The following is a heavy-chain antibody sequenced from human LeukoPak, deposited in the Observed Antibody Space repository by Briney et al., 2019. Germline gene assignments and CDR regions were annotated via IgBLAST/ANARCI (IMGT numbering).Heavy chain of an antibody. CDR3: ARDRAIGWGGMIEDYYYGMDV. CDR1: RYTFTRHG. D-gene: IGHD3-16*01. J-gene: IGHJ6*02. V-gene: IGHV1-18*01. CDR2: INTYSGNR. Sequence: ASVKVSCKASRYTFTRHGISWVRQAPGQGLEWMGWINTYSGNRQFAQKFQGRATMTIDKSANTAVMEMRSLRSDDTATYYCARDRAIGWGGMIEDYYYGMDVWGQGTTVSVSS.